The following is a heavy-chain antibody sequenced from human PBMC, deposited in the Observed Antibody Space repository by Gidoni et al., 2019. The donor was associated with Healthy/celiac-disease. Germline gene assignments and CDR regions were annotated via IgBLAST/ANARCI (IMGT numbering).Heavy chain of an antibody. CDR3: ARRYCSSTSCYAGPYNWFDP. V-gene: IGHV4-34*01. D-gene: IGHD2-2*01. J-gene: IGHJ5*02. CDR1: GGSFSGSD. Sequence: QVQLQRWGAGLLKPSETLSLTCAVYGGSFSGSDWSWIRQPPGKGLEWIGEINHSGSTNYNPSLKSRVTISVDTSTNQFSLKLSSVTAADTAVYYCARRYCSSTSCYAGPYNWFDPWGQGTLVTVSS. CDR2: INHSGST.